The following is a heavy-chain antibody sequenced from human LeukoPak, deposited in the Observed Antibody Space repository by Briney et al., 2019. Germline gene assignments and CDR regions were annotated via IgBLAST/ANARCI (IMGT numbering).Heavy chain of an antibody. CDR2: IYTSGST. V-gene: IGHV4-4*07. CDR3: ARGSSTSYITPYYYYMDV. CDR1: GGSISSYY. D-gene: IGHD2-2*01. J-gene: IGHJ6*03. Sequence: SETLSLTCTVSGGSISSYYWSWIRQPAGKGLEWIGRIYTSGSTNYNPSLKSRVTMSVDTSKNQFSLKLSSVTAADTAVYYCARGSSTSYITPYYYYMDVWGKGTTVTVSS.